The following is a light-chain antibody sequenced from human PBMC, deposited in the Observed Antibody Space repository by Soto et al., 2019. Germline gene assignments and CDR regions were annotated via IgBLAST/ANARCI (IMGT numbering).Light chain of an antibody. V-gene: IGKV3-11*01. CDR3: QQRHMWPIT. CDR1: QSFRGL. CDR2: DAY. Sequence: EVVLTHSPFTLSLSPGERATLSFMASQSFRGLLAWYQQKPGQAPRLLIYDAYNRATGIPPRFSGSGSGTDFTLTISSPEPEDSAVYYCQQRHMWPITFGQGTRLEIK. J-gene: IGKJ5*01.